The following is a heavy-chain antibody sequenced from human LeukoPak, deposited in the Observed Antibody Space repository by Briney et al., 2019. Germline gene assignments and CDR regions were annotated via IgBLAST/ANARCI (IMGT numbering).Heavy chain of an antibody. D-gene: IGHD4-17*01. Sequence: GGSLRLFCAGSGFTFSSYSMNWVRQAPGKGLEWVSFISSSSSYIYYADSVKGRFTISRDNAKNSVYLQMNSLRAEDTAVYYCARVVTTLSTPPGYWGQGTLVTVSS. CDR1: GFTFSSYS. CDR2: ISSSSSYI. CDR3: ARVVTTLSTPPGY. J-gene: IGHJ4*02. V-gene: IGHV3-21*01.